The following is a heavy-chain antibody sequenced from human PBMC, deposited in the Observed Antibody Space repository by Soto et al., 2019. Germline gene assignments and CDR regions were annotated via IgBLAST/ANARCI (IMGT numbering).Heavy chain of an antibody. CDR2: INPSNDNT. CDR3: ARDPFYSGSNLQVGYFDS. V-gene: IGHV1-18*01. D-gene: IGHD1-26*01. Sequence: ASVKVSCKSSNYSFSSFCISWRRRAPGQGLEWMAWINPSNDNTNYAQGLQGRVTLTSDTSTSTAYMELRSLRSDDTAVYYCARDPFYSGSNLQVGYFDSWGQGTLVTVSS. J-gene: IGHJ4*02. CDR1: NYSFSSFC.